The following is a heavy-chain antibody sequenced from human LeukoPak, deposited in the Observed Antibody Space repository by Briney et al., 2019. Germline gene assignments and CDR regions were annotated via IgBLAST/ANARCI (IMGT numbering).Heavy chain of an antibody. CDR2: IYYTGSS. J-gene: IGHJ4*02. V-gene: IGHV4-39*02. D-gene: IGHD2-15*01. Sequence: SETLSLTCTVSGGSISYSSYYWGWIRQPPGKGLEWIGSIYYTGSSHYNPSLKSRVTISVDTSKNQFSLKLRSVTAADTAVYYCARDCSGGSCFSGPFEYWGQGTLVTVSS. CDR1: GGSISYSSYY. CDR3: ARDCSGGSCFSGPFEY.